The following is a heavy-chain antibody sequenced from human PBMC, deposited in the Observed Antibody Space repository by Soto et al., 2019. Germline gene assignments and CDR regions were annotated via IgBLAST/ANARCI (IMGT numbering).Heavy chain of an antibody. J-gene: IGHJ6*02. CDR2: ISSSSSYI. V-gene: IGHV3-21*01. CDR3: ASLVSLYYYYGMDV. Sequence: PGGSLRLSCAASGFTFSSYSMNWVRQAPGKGLEWVSSISSSSSYIYYADSVKRRFTISRDNAKNSLYLQMNSLRAEDTAVYYCASLVSLYYYYGMDVWGQGTTVTVSS. D-gene: IGHD2-2*01. CDR1: GFTFSSYS.